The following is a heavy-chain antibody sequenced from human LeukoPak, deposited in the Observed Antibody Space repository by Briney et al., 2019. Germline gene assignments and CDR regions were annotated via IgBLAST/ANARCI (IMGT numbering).Heavy chain of an antibody. CDR3: ARRGYHDYSGFDY. J-gene: IGHJ4*02. V-gene: IGHV3-21*01. CDR1: EFTFSSYS. D-gene: IGHD3-16*01. CDR2: ISGWSSDI. Sequence: GGSLRLSCAGSEFTFSSYSMNWVRQAPGKGLEWVSSISGWSSDIYYADSVKGRFTISRDNSKNSLYLQMKSLRAEDTALYYCARRGYHDYSGFDYWGQGTLVTVSS.